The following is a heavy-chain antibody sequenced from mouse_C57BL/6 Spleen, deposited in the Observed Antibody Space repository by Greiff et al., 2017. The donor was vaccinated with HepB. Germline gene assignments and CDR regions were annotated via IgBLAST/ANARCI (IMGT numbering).Heavy chain of an antibody. CDR3: ARHEGVHYDYDWFAY. D-gene: IGHD2-4*01. CDR2: FYPGSGSI. J-gene: IGHJ3*01. Sequence: VKLMESGAELVKPGASVKLSCKASGYTFTEYTIHWVKQRSGQGLEWIGWFYPGSGSIKYNEKFKDKATLTADKSSSTVYMELSRLTSEDSAVYFCARHEGVHYDYDWFAYWGQGTLVTVSA. V-gene: IGHV1-62-2*01. CDR1: GYTFTEYT.